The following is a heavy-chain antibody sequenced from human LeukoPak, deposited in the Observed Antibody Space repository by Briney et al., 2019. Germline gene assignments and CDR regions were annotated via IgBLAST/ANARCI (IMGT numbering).Heavy chain of an antibody. Sequence: PSETVSLLCSVSGRLKCEFHELCTRQPPGKGLEWIAFIYYSGSTTYNPSLKSRVTISVDTSKNQFSLKLRSVNAAERPFYSWGERSYRSWLDYWGQGTLVTVSS. CDR1: GRLKCEFH. CDR2: IYYSGST. CDR3: GERSYRSWLDY. J-gene: IGHJ4*02. V-gene: IGHV4-59*03. D-gene: IGHD6-13*01.